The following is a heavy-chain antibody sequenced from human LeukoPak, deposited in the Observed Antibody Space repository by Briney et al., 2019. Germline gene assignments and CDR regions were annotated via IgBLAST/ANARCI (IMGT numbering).Heavy chain of an antibody. CDR2: IVVGSGNT. V-gene: IGHV1-58*01. CDR1: GFTITSSA. Sequence: SVKVSCKASGFTITSSAVQWVRQARGQRLEWIGWIVVGSGNTNYAQKFQERVTITRDMSTSTAYMELSSLRSEDTAVYYCAALYSLCAFDIWGQGTMVTVSS. CDR3: AALYSLCAFDI. J-gene: IGHJ3*02. D-gene: IGHD2-2*02.